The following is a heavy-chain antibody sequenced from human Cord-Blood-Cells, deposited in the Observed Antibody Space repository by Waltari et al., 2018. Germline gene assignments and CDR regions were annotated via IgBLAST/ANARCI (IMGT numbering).Heavy chain of an antibody. D-gene: IGHD2-2*01. V-gene: IGHV3-30*02. Sequence: QVQLVESGGGVVQPGGSLRLSCAASGFTFSSYGMHWVRQAPGKGLGWVAFIRYDGSNKYYADSVKGRFTISRDNSKNTLYLQMNSLRAEDTAVYYCAKWGVVPAAMGFDYWGQGTLVTVSS. CDR1: GFTFSSYG. CDR2: IRYDGSNK. CDR3: AKWGVVPAAMGFDY. J-gene: IGHJ4*02.